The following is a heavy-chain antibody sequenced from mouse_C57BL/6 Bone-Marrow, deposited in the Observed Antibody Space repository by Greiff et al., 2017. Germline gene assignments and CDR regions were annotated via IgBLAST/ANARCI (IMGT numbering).Heavy chain of an antibody. Sequence: EVQLQESGGGLVKPGGSLKLSCAASGFTFSSYAMSWVRQTPEERLEWVATISDGGSYTYYPDNVKGRFTISRDNAKNNLYLQMSHLKSEDTAMYYCARERGGYYYGSSSYYFDYWGQGTTLTVSS. D-gene: IGHD1-1*01. CDR1: GFTFSSYA. CDR3: ARERGGYYYGSSSYYFDY. CDR2: ISDGGSYT. J-gene: IGHJ2*01. V-gene: IGHV5-4*01.